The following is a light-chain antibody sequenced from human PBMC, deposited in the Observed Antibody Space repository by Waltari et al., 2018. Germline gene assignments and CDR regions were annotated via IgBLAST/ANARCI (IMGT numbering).Light chain of an antibody. CDR2: VNSEGSH. Sequence: QLVLTQSPSASASLGASVKLTCTLSSGHSSNVVACHQQQPEKGPRYLMKVNSEGSHSKGDDIPDRFSGSSSGAERYLTISSLQSEDEADYYCQTGGHGTWVFGGGTKLTVL. CDR3: QTGGHGTWV. V-gene: IGLV4-69*01. J-gene: IGLJ3*02. CDR1: SGHSSNV.